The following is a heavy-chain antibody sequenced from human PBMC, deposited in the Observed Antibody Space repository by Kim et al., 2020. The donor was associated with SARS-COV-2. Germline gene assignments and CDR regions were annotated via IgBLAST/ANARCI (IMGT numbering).Heavy chain of an antibody. Sequence: SETLSLTCTVSGGSISSSSYYWGWIRQPPGKGLEWIGSIYYSGSTHYNPSPKSRVTIPVDTSKNQFSLNLSPVTAADTAVYYCARARDYGDYGWFDPWGQGTLVTVSS. V-gene: IGHV4-39*07. CDR2: IYYSGST. CDR3: ARARDYGDYGWFDP. D-gene: IGHD4-17*01. J-gene: IGHJ5*02. CDR1: GGSISSSSYY.